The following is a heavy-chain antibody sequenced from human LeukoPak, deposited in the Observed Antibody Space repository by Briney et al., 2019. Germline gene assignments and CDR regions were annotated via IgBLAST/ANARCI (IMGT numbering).Heavy chain of an antibody. CDR3: ARRPLDYGGNSDAFDI. D-gene: IGHD4-23*01. Sequence: GSSVKVSCKASGGTFSSYAISWVRQAPGQGLEWMGGIIPIFGTANYAQKFQGRVTITADESTSTAYMELSSLRSEDTAVHYCARRPLDYGGNSDAFDIWGQGTMVTVSS. CDR2: IIPIFGTA. V-gene: IGHV1-69*01. J-gene: IGHJ3*02. CDR1: GGTFSSYA.